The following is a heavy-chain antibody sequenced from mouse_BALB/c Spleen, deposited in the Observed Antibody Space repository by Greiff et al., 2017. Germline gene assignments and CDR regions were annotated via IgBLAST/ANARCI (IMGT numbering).Heavy chain of an antibody. CDR2: IDPETGGT. V-gene: IGHV1-15*01. Sequence: VKLQESGAELVRPGASVTLSCKASGYTFTDYEMHWVKQTPVHGLEWIGAIDPETGGTAYNQKFKGKATLTADKSSSTAYMELRSLTSEDSAVYYCTKGYGSQAWFAYWGQGTLVTVSA. CDR3: TKGYGSQAWFAY. D-gene: IGHD1-1*01. J-gene: IGHJ3*01. CDR1: GYTFTDYE.